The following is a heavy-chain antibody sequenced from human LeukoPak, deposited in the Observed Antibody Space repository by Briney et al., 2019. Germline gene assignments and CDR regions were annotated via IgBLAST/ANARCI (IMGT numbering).Heavy chain of an antibody. V-gene: IGHV3-48*03. D-gene: IGHD3-22*01. Sequence: PGGSLRLSCAASGFTISSCEMNWVRQAPGKGLEWVSYISSSGSTIYYADSVKGRFTISRDNAKNSLYLQMNSLRAEDTAVYYCAREGDYDSSIGDYWGQGTLVTVSS. CDR2: ISSSGSTI. J-gene: IGHJ4*02. CDR3: AREGDYDSSIGDY. CDR1: GFTISSCE.